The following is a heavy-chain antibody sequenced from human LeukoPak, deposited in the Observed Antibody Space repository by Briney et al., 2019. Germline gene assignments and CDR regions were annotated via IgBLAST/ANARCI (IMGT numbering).Heavy chain of an antibody. CDR2: IGSNSSYI. D-gene: IGHD2-21*01. J-gene: IGHJ4*02. CDR1: GFTFSSYA. V-gene: IGHV3-21*01. CDR3: ARVKFGGDCYDY. Sequence: PGGSLRLSCAASGFTFSSYAMNWVRQAPGRGLEGVSSIGSNSSYISYADSVKGRFTISRDNAKNSLYLQMNSLRAEDTAVYYCARVKFGGDCYDYWGQGTLVTVSS.